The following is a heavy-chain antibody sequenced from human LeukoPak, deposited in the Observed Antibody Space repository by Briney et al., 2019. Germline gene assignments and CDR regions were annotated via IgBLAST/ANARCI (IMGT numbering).Heavy chain of an antibody. CDR1: GYTFTGYY. CDR2: INANSGGT. D-gene: IGHD5-24*01. Sequence: ASVEVSCKASGYTFTGYYMHWVRQAPGQGLEWMGWINANSGGTNYAQKFQGRVTMTRDTSISTAYMELSRLRSDDTAVYYCARDPTATSVYWGQGTLVTVSS. CDR3: ARDPTATSVY. V-gene: IGHV1-2*02. J-gene: IGHJ4*02.